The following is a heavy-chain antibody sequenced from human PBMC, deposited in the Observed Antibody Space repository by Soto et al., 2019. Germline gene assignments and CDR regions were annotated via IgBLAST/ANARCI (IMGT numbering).Heavy chain of an antibody. V-gene: IGHV4-34*01. CDR2: INHSGST. CDR3: ARGHYGSGRFTEEENGPYAEYFQH. J-gene: IGHJ1*01. Sequence: SETLSLTCAVYGGSFSGYYWSWIRQPPGKGLEWIGEINHSGSTNYNPSLKSRVTISVDTSKNQFSLKLSSVTAADTAVYYCARGHYGSGRFTEEENGPYAEYFQHWGQGTLVTVSS. CDR1: GGSFSGYY. D-gene: IGHD3-10*01.